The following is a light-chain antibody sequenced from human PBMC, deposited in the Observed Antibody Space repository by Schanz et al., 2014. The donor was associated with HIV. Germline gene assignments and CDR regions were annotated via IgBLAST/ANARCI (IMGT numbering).Light chain of an antibody. CDR3: QQYGSSHWT. CDR2: GAS. V-gene: IGKV3-20*01. J-gene: IGKJ1*01. CDR1: QSVSNNY. Sequence: EIVLTQSPGTLSLSPGERATLSCRASQSVSNNYLAWYQQRPGQAPRLLIYGASSRAAGLPDRFSGSGSGTDFTLTISRLEPEDCAVYYCQQYGSSHWTFGQGTKVEIK.